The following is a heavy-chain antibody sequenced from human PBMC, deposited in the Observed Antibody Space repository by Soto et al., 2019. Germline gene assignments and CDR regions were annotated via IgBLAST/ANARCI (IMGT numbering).Heavy chain of an antibody. J-gene: IGHJ4*02. CDR2: ISTYNGNT. CDR1: GYTFTNFA. CDR3: ADHGDY. Sequence: QVQLVQSGAEVKKPGASVKVSCKASGYTFTNFAINWVRQAPGQGLEWMGGISTYNGNTNYAQKLQGRVTMTTDTMTRTVYMELRSLRYDDTAVYYCADHGDYWGQGTLVTVSS. V-gene: IGHV1-18*01.